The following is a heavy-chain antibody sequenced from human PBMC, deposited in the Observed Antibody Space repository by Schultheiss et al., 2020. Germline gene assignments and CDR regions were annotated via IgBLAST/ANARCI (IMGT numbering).Heavy chain of an antibody. V-gene: IGHV4-59*01. Sequence: SETLSLTCTVSGGSISSYYWSWIRQPPGKGLEWIGYINYSGTTYNNPSLKSRVIMSVDTSKSQLSLRLSSVTAADTAVYYCARNNFEFWGGYQYYYMDVCGEGTTVTVSS. J-gene: IGHJ6*03. D-gene: IGHD3-3*01. CDR3: ARNNFEFWGGYQYYYMDV. CDR1: GGSISSYY. CDR2: INYSGTT.